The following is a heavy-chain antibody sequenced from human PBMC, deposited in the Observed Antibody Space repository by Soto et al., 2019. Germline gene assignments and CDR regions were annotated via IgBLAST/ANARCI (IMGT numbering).Heavy chain of an antibody. V-gene: IGHV3-23*01. CDR3: AKDLKVATIRDY. CDR1: GFTFSSYA. D-gene: IGHD5-12*01. J-gene: IGHJ4*02. Sequence: GGSLRLSCSAAGFTFSSYAMSWVRQAPGKGLEWVSAISGSGGSTYYADSVKGRFTISRDNSKNTLYLQMNSLRAEDTAVYYSAKDLKVATIRDYWGQGTLVTVSS. CDR2: ISGSGGST.